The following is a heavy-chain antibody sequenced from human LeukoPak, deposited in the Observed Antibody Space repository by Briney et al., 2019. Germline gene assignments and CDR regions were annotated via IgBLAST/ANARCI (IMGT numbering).Heavy chain of an antibody. D-gene: IGHD3-22*01. V-gene: IGHV4-39*01. CDR2: IYYSGST. Sequence: SETLSLTCTVSGGSISSSSYYWGWIRQPPGKGLEWIGSIYYSGSTYYNPSLNSRVTISVDTSKNQFSLKLSSVTAADTAVYYCARQRDTMIVVVIGGSWFDPWGQGTLVTVSS. CDR1: GGSISSSSYY. J-gene: IGHJ5*02. CDR3: ARQRDTMIVVVIGGSWFDP.